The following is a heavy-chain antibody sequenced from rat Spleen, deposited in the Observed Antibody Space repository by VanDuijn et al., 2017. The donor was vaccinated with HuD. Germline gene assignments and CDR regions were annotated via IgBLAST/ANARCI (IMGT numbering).Heavy chain of an antibody. V-gene: IGHV5-25*01. J-gene: IGHJ2*01. CDR2: ISPSGGST. Sequence: EVQLVESGGGLVQPGRSLKLSCAASGFTFSNYDMAWVRQAPTKGLEWVASISPSGGSTYYRDSVKGRFTVSRDNAKSTLYLQMDSLRSEDTATYYCARLITYYGYNSYFDYWGQGVMVTVSS. CDR1: GFTFSNYD. CDR3: ARLITYYGYNSYFDY. D-gene: IGHD1-9*01.